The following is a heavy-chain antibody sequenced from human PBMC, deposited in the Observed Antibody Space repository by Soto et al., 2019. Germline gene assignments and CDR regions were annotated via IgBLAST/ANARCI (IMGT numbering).Heavy chain of an antibody. CDR2: MYFGGSF. J-gene: IGHJ5*02. V-gene: IGHV4-59*02. D-gene: IGHD3-22*01. Sequence: QMQLQESGPGLVKPSETLSLTCTVSGASVSTGYWNWIRQPPGKGPEWIGFMYFGGSFNYNPSLTNRVTISVETSKNQFSMTLTSVTAADTAVYYCARSYYDSTGFAVAPWGQGTRVTVSS. CDR3: ARSYYDSTGFAVAP. CDR1: GASVSTGY.